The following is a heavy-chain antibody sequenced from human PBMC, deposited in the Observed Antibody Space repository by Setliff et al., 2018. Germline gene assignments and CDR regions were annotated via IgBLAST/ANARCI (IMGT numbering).Heavy chain of an antibody. J-gene: IGHJ4*02. V-gene: IGHV1-69-2*01. Sequence: RASVKVSCKASGYTFTDYYMHWVQQAPGKGLEWMGRVDPEDGETIYAEKFQGRVTITADTSTDTAYMELSSLRSEDTAVYYCATDLCDASSCFGAFDYWGQGTLVTVSS. CDR3: ATDLCDASSCFGAFDY. CDR1: GYTFTDYY. CDR2: VDPEDGET. D-gene: IGHD2-2*01.